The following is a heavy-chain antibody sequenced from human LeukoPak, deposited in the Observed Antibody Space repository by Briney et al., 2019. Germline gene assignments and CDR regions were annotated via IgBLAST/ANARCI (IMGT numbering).Heavy chain of an antibody. Sequence: GGSLRLSCAASRFIFSTYAMHWVRQAPGKGLEWVAVISYDGGNKYFADSVKGRFTISRDNSKNTLYLQMNSRRADDAAVYYCARDAYDKNGYYRIFDSWGQGTLVTVSS. CDR1: RFIFSTYA. V-gene: IGHV3-30-3*01. J-gene: IGHJ4*02. CDR3: ARDAYDKNGYYRIFDS. D-gene: IGHD3-22*01. CDR2: ISYDGGNK.